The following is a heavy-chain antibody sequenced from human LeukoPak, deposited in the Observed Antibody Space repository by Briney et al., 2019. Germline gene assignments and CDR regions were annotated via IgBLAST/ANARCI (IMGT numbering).Heavy chain of an antibody. CDR2: INHSGST. J-gene: IGHJ5*02. CDR3: ARGPFAGLLWDLLNWFDP. V-gene: IGHV4-34*01. CDR1: GGSFSGYY. Sequence: SEPLSLTCAVYGGSFSGYYWSWIRQPPGKGLEWIGEINHSGSTNYNPSLKSRVTISVDTSKNQFSLKLSSVTAADTAVYYCARGPFAGLLWDLLNWFDPWGQGTLVTVSS. D-gene: IGHD3-10*01.